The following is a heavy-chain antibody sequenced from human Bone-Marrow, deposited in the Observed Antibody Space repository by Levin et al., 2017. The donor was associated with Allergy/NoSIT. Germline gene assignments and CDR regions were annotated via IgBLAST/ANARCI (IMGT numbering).Heavy chain of an antibody. Sequence: GESLKISCAASGFTFSAYSMNWVRQTPGKGLEWLSYISKGSGTIYYADSVKGRFTISRDNAKNSLYLQMNSLRVEDTAMYYCARDYDSSWYPDAFDIWGRGTMVTVS. D-gene: IGHD6-13*01. CDR3: ARDYDSSWYPDAFDI. J-gene: IGHJ3*02. CDR2: ISKGSGTI. CDR1: GFTFSAYS. V-gene: IGHV3-48*01.